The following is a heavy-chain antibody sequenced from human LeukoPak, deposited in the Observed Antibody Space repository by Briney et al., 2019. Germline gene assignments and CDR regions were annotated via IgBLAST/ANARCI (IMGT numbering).Heavy chain of an antibody. V-gene: IGHV5-10-1*01. CDR1: GYSFTNYW. Sequence: GESLKISCKGSGYSFTNYWISWVRQMPGKGLEWMGRIDPSDSYTNYSPSFQGHVTISADKSISTAFLQWSSLKASDTTMYYCARHGGDYYASGSYYPPNWFDPWGQGTLVTVSS. D-gene: IGHD3-10*01. CDR2: IDPSDSYT. J-gene: IGHJ5*02. CDR3: ARHGGDYYASGSYYPPNWFDP.